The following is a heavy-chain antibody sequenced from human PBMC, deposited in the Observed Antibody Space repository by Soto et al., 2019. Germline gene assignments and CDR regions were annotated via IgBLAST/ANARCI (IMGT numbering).Heavy chain of an antibody. CDR2: IYYSGST. D-gene: IGHD2-15*01. CDR1: GRSISSYY. CDR3: AVLPFTEIIEIDP. J-gene: IGHJ5*02. V-gene: IGHV4-59*08. Sequence: PSETLSLTCTVSGRSISSYYWSWIRQPPGKGLEWIGYIYYSGSTNYNPSLKSQVTISVDTSKNQFSLKLSSVTAAETAVYYCAVLPFTEIIEIDPWGQGTLVTISS.